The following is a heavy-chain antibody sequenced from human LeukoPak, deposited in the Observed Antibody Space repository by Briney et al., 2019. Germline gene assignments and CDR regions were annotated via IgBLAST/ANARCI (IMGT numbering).Heavy chain of an antibody. V-gene: IGHV3-7*04. Sequence: GGSVRLSCAASGFSFSNYWMSWVRQAPGKGLEWVANIKQDGSAKFYVDSVKGRFTISRDNAKNSLYLQMNSLRAEDTAVYYCARGIMLDYWGQGTLVTVSS. D-gene: IGHD2-21*01. CDR2: IKQDGSAK. CDR1: GFSFSNYW. J-gene: IGHJ4*02. CDR3: ARGIMLDY.